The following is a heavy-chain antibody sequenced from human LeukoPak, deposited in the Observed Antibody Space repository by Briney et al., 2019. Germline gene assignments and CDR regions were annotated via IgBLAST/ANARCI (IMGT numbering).Heavy chain of an antibody. D-gene: IGHD3-9*01. Sequence: GASVKVSCKASGYTLTSYGISWVRQAPGQGLEWMGWISAYNGNTNYAQKLQGRVTMTTDTSTSTAYMELSRLRSDDTAVYYCARRVDWLFSYYFDYWGQGTLVTVSS. J-gene: IGHJ4*02. V-gene: IGHV1-18*01. CDR3: ARRVDWLFSYYFDY. CDR1: GYTLTSYG. CDR2: ISAYNGNT.